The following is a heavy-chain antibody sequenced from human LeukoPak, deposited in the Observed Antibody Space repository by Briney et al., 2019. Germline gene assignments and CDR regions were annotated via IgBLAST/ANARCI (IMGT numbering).Heavy chain of an antibody. CDR1: GFPFSTYA. Sequence: PGGSLRLSCAASGFPFSTYAMSWVRQAPGKGLEWVSLSGGGGDIFYANSVKGRFAISRDNSKNTVYLQMNSLRAEDTAVYYCAKLAGLTYREYYFDYWGQGTLVTVSS. V-gene: IGHV3-23*01. J-gene: IGHJ4*02. CDR3: AKLAGLTYREYYFDY. D-gene: IGHD5-18*01. CDR2: SGGGGDI.